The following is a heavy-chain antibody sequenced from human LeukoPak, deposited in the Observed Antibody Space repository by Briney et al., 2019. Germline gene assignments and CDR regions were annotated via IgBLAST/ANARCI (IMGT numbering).Heavy chain of an antibody. CDR2: ISAYNGNT. D-gene: IGHD3-3*01. CDR3: ARDLGLVYSRNYFDY. CDR1: VYTFTSYG. V-gene: IGHV1-18*01. J-gene: IGHJ4*02. Sequence: ASVKVSFKASVYTFTSYGISWVRQAPGQGLEWMGRISAYNGNTNYAQKLQGRVTMTTDTATSTAYMELRSLRSEDPAVYYCARDLGLVYSRNYFDYWGQGTLVTVSS.